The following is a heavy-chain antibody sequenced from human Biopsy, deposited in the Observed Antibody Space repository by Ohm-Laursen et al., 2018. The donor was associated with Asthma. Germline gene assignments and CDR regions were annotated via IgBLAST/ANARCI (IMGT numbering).Heavy chain of an antibody. D-gene: IGHD1-26*01. CDR1: EFPFSSYA. CDR3: AKDKVGAANSYQYGMDV. Sequence: GSLRLSCTASEFPFSSYAMNWVRQAPGKGLEWVSSISGNGGNTHYSDSVQGRFIISRDNSKNTLYLQMNSLRVEDTAIYFCAKDKVGAANSYQYGMDVWGQGTTVTVSS. J-gene: IGHJ6*02. V-gene: IGHV3-23*01. CDR2: ISGNGGNT.